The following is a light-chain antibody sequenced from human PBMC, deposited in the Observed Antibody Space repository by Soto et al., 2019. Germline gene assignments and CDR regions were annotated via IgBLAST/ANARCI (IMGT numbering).Light chain of an antibody. Sequence: QSALTQPASVSGSPGQSITISCTGTSSDVGGYNYVSWYQQHPGKAPKLMIYEVSNRPSGVSNRFSGSKSGNTASLTISGSQAEDEADYYCSSYTSSSNVVFGGGTKVTVL. CDR2: EVS. J-gene: IGLJ2*01. CDR3: SSYTSSSNVV. CDR1: SSDVGGYNY. V-gene: IGLV2-14*01.